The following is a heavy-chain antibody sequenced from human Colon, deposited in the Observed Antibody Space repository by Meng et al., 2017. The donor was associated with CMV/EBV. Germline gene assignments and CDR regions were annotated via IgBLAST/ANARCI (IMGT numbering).Heavy chain of an antibody. CDR3: ARDLPGPTTVTYPTYYYYYGMDV. V-gene: IGHV3-21*01. CDR2: ISSSSSYI. Sequence: GGSLRLSCAASGFTFSSYSMNWVRQAPGKGLEWVSSISSSSSYIYYADSVKGRFTISRDNAKNSLYLQMNSLRAEDTAVYYCARDLPGPTTVTYPTYYYYYGMDVWGQGTTVTVSS. J-gene: IGHJ6*02. CDR1: GFTFSSYS. D-gene: IGHD4-17*01.